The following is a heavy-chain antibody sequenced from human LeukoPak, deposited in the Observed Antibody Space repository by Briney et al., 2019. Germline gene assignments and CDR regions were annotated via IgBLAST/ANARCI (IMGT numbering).Heavy chain of an antibody. J-gene: IGHJ6*04. CDR2: ISVSGGST. D-gene: IGHD6-19*01. V-gene: IGHV3-23*01. CDR1: GFPFSIYA. Sequence: GGSLRLSRAVSGFPFSIYAMSCVRHAPRKGLECVSAISVSGGSTYYADPVKGRFTIHRDNPKTTLHLQMNSLTAENRPVYSCAKGADEYSSGWYGEEYGMDVWGKGTTVSVSS. CDR3: AKGADEYSSGWYGEEYGMDV.